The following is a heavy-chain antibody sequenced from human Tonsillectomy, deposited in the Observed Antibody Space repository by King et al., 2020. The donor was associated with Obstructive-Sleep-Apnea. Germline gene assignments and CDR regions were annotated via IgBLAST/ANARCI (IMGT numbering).Heavy chain of an antibody. Sequence: VQLVESGGCVVQPGRSLRLSCAASGFTFSSYGMHWVRQAPGKGLEGVAGIGYDGSNKYYADSVKGRFTISRDNSKNTLYLQMNSLRAENTAVYYCARDGSYYYDSSGYSDYWGQGTLVTVSS. V-gene: IGHV3-33*01. CDR2: IGYDGSNK. J-gene: IGHJ4*02. D-gene: IGHD3-22*01. CDR1: GFTFSSYG. CDR3: ARDGSYYYDSSGYSDY.